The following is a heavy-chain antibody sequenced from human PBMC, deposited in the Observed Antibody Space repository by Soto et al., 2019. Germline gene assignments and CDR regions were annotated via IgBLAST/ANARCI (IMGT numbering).Heavy chain of an antibody. CDR1: GFTFSSYS. D-gene: IGHD2-15*01. V-gene: IGHV3-21*01. Sequence: GGSLRLSCAAPGFTFSSYSMNWVRQAPGKGLEWVSSISSSSSYIYYADSVKGRFTISIDNAKNSLYLQMNSLRAEDTAVYYCARTQYCSGGSCYSSFDYWGQGTLVTVSS. J-gene: IGHJ4*02. CDR2: ISSSSSYI. CDR3: ARTQYCSGGSCYSSFDY.